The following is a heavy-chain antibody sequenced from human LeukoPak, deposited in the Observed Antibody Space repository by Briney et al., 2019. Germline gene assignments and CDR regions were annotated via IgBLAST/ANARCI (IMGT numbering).Heavy chain of an antibody. V-gene: IGHV3-23*01. CDR2: ISPSGGTT. D-gene: IGHD3-16*01. CDR3: AKDEAWGRYKD. Sequence: GGSLRLSCAASGFTFSSYGMSWVRQAPGKGLEWVSGISPSGGTTYYPDSVKGRFTISRDNSKHTVSLQMNSLRGEDTAVYYCAKDEAWGRYKDWGQGTLVTVSS. J-gene: IGHJ1*01. CDR1: GFTFSSYG.